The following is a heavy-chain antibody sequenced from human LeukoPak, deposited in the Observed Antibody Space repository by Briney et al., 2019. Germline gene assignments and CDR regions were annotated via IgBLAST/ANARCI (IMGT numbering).Heavy chain of an antibody. CDR2: INPNSGGT. Sequence: PSVKVSCQASGYTFTGYYMHWVRQAPGQGLEWMGWINPNSGGTNYAQKFQGRVTMTRDTSISTAYMELSRLRSDDTAVYYCARGIPRGSRSLDYWGQGTLVTVSS. D-gene: IGHD3-10*01. J-gene: IGHJ4*02. CDR3: ARGIPRGSRSLDY. V-gene: IGHV1-2*02. CDR1: GYTFTGYY.